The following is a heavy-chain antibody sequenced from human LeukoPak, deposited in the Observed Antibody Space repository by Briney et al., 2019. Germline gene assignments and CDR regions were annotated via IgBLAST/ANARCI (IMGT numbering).Heavy chain of an antibody. V-gene: IGHV1-24*01. D-gene: IGHD3-3*01. CDR1: GCTLTELS. CDR3: ATGLVGVDYMIDY. J-gene: IGHJ4*02. Sequence: EASVKVSCKVSGCTLTELSMHWVRQAPGKGLEWMGGFDPEDGETIYAQKFQGRVTMTEDTSTDTAYMELSSLRSEDTAVYYCATGLVGVDYMIDYWGQGTLVTVSS. CDR2: FDPEDGET.